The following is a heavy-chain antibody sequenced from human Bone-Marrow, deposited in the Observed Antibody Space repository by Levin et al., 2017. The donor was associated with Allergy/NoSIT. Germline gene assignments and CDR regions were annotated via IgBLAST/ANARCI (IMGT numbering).Heavy chain of an antibody. D-gene: IGHD1-26*01. J-gene: IGHJ5*02. CDR2: IKQDGSEK. V-gene: IGHV3-7*01. CDR1: GLTFSSYW. Sequence: ETLSLTCADSGLTFSSYWMNWVRQAPGRGLEWVANIKQDGSEKNYVDSVKGRFTISRDNAKNSLFLQMNSLRAEDTGVYYCATLGAQTSWGQGTLVTVSS. CDR3: ATLGAQTS.